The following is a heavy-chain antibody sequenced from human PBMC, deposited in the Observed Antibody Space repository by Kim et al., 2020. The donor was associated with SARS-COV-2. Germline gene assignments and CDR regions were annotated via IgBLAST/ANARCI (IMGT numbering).Heavy chain of an antibody. V-gene: IGHV4-39*01. CDR3: ARRPDAFDI. CDR2: GST. Sequence: GSTYYNPSLKSRVTISVDTYKNQFSLKLSSVTAADTAVYYCARRPDAFDIWGQGTMVTVSS. J-gene: IGHJ3*02.